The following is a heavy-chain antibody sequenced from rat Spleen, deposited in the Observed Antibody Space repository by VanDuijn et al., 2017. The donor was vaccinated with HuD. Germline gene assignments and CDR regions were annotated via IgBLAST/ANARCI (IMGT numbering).Heavy chain of an antibody. V-gene: IGHV5-27*01. D-gene: IGHD1-12*02. CDR2: ISAGGGST. J-gene: IGHJ3*01. Sequence: EVQLVESGGGLVQPGRSLKLSCAASGFTFNNYYMTWVRQAPTKGLGWVAYISAGGGSTYYRDSVKGRFTISRDNAKSTLYLQMDSLRSEDTATYYCTTRGSYYYDWFAYWGQGTLVTVSS. CDR1: GFTFNNYY. CDR3: TTRGSYYYDWFAY.